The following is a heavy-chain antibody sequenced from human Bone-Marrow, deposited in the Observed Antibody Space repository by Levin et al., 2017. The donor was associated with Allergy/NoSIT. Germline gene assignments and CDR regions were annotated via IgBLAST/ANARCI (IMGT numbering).Heavy chain of an antibody. CDR3: AKSQGLSGRSFGD. Sequence: PGGSLRLSCAASGFALSGFAMSWVRQAPGQGLGWVSAISDSGAHTYYADSVRGRFTISRDNSRNTLFLQMNTLGAEDTAVYYCAKSQGLSGRSFGDWGQGTLVTVFS. CDR1: GFALSGFA. J-gene: IGHJ4*02. CDR2: ISDSGAHT. D-gene: IGHD1-26*01. V-gene: IGHV3-23*01.